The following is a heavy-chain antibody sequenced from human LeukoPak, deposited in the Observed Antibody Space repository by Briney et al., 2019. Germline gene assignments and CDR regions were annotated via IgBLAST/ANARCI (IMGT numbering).Heavy chain of an antibody. Sequence: PGGSLRLSCAASGFTFSSHEMNWVRQAPGKGLEWVLYISSSGSAKYYADSVKGRFTISRDNAKNSLDLQMNSLRAEDTAVYYCARAAHYDSSGYYRPDYWGQGTLVTVSS. CDR1: GFTFSSHE. J-gene: IGHJ4*02. D-gene: IGHD3-22*01. CDR2: ISSSGSAK. V-gene: IGHV3-48*03. CDR3: ARAAHYDSSGYYRPDY.